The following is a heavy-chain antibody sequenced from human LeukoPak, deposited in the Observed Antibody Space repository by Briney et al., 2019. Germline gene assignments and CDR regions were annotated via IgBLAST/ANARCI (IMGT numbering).Heavy chain of an antibody. CDR1: GGSISSSSYY. Sequence: SETLSLTCTVSGGSISSSSYYWGWIRQPPGKGLEWIGNIYYSGSTYYNPSLKSRVTISVDTSKNQFSLELSSVTAADTAVYYCARQVNNDFPHWGQGTLVTVSS. D-gene: IGHD1-1*01. V-gene: IGHV4-39*01. J-gene: IGHJ1*01. CDR3: ARQVNNDFPH. CDR2: IYYSGST.